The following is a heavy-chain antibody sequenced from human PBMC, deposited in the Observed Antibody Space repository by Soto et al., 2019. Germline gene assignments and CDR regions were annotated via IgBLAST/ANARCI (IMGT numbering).Heavy chain of an antibody. CDR1: GGSISSGGYY. CDR3: ERGGGFPKGGLLFWDMDA. V-gene: IGHV4-31*03. Sequence: PSETLSLTCTVSGGSISSGGYYWSWIRQHPGKGLEWIGYIYYSGSTYYNPSLKSRVTISVDTSKNQFSLKLSSVTAGDTAVYSGERGGGFPKGGLLFWDMDAWGKGTTVTVPS. D-gene: IGHD1-26*01. J-gene: IGHJ6*03. CDR2: IYYSGST.